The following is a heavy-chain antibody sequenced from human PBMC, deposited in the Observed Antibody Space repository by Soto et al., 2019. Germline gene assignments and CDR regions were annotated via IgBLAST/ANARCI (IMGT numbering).Heavy chain of an antibody. J-gene: IGHJ3*01. CDR3: ARGGGSGWHGFAV. CDR1: GDTVSSISTA. V-gene: IGHV6-1*01. CDR2: TYYRSKWYN. Sequence: SQTLSLTCAISGDTVSSISTAWNWIRQSPSRGLEWLGRTYYRSKWYNDYGLAVKSRVAINPDTSKNQFSLQLNSVTPEDTAVYYCARGGGSGWHGFAVWAQGTMVTVSS. D-gene: IGHD6-19*01.